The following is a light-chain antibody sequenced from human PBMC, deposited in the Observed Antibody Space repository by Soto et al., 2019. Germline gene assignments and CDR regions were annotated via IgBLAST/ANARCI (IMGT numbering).Light chain of an antibody. J-gene: IGKJ2*01. V-gene: IGKV1-5*01. Sequence: DIQMTQSPSTLSASVGDRVTITCRASQSITTWLAWYQQEPGKAPKLLIYDASSLESGVPSRFSGSGSGTEFTLTISSLQPDDFATYYCQQRSSSPYTFGQGTKVEI. CDR3: QQRSSSPYT. CDR1: QSITTW. CDR2: DAS.